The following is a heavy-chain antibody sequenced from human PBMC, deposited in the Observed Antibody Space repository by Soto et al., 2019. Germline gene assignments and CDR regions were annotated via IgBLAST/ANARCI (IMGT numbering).Heavy chain of an antibody. D-gene: IGHD3-10*01. CDR3: AKGRGGSGSLTPRVDF. Sequence: EVQLLESGGGLVQPGGSLRLSCAASGFTFNNYAMTWVRQAPGKGLEWVSAISGGGDTTSYADSGKGRFTVSRDGSKNRLYPQMSSLRAEDTALYYCAKGRGGSGSLTPRVDFWGQGILVNVSS. CDR2: ISGGGDTT. V-gene: IGHV3-23*01. J-gene: IGHJ4*02. CDR1: GFTFNNYA.